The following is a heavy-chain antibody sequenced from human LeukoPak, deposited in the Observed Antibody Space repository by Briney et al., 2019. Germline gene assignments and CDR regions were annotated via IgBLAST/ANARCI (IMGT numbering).Heavy chain of an antibody. Sequence: GGSLRLSCAASGFIFSNYAMTWVRQAPGKGLEWVSSVSVSGGSTYYADSVKGRFTMSRDNSKDTLYLQMNSLRAEDTAIYYCAKDLASSWYEARFDSWGQGTLVTVSS. V-gene: IGHV3-23*01. D-gene: IGHD6-13*01. J-gene: IGHJ4*02. CDR2: VSVSGGST. CDR3: AKDLASSWYEARFDS. CDR1: GFIFSNYA.